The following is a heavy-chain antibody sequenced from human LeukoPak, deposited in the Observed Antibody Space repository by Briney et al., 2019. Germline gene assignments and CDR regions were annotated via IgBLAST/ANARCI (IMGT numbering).Heavy chain of an antibody. Sequence: GGSLRLSCAASGFTFRNHGMNWVRQAPGKGLEWVSGISPSGGGTYYADSVKGRFTIPRDNAKNSLYLQLNSLRAEDTAVYYCARSQPRDSGTYLFDWFDPWGQGTLVTVSS. CDR1: GFTFRNHG. D-gene: IGHD3-10*01. CDR2: ISPSGGGT. J-gene: IGHJ5*02. CDR3: ARSQPRDSGTYLFDWFDP. V-gene: IGHV3-21*01.